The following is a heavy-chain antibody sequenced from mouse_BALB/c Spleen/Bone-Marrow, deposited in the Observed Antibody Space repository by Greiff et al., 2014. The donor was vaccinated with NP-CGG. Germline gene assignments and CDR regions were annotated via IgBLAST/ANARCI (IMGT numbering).Heavy chain of an antibody. CDR2: IDPSYGGI. J-gene: IGHJ3*01. Sequence: EVNLVESGPELEKPGASVKISCKASGYSFTGYNMNWVKQNNGKSLEWIGNIDPSYGGISYNQKFKGKATLTVDKSSNTAYMQLKSLTSEDSAVYYCAISIEYRPLDYWGQGTLVTVSA. CDR1: GYSFTGYN. CDR3: AISIEYRPLDY. V-gene: IGHV1-39*01. D-gene: IGHD2-14*01.